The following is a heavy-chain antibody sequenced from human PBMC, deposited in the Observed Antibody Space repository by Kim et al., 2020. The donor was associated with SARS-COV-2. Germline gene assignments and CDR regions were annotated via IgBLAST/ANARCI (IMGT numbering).Heavy chain of an antibody. Sequence: SETLSLTCAVYGGSFSGYYWSWIRQPPGKGLEWIGEINHSGSTNYNPSLKSRVTISVDTSKNQFSLKLSSVTAADTAVYYCARGRARGLYSSSFNFDYWG. CDR3: ARGRARGLYSSSFNFDY. CDR2: INHSGST. J-gene: IGHJ4*01. D-gene: IGHD6-6*01. CDR1: GGSFSGYY. V-gene: IGHV4-34*01.